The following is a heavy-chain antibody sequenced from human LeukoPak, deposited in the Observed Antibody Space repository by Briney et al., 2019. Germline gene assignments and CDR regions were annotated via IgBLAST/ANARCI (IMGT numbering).Heavy chain of an antibody. CDR3: ARELGYCSGGSCYREYYFDY. J-gene: IGHJ4*02. Sequence: SETLSLTCTVSGYSISSGYYWGWIRQPPGKGLEWIGSIYHSGSTYYNPSLKSRVTISVDTSKNQFSLKLSSVTAADTAVYYCARELGYCSGGSCYREYYFDYWGQGTLVTVSS. V-gene: IGHV4-38-2*02. D-gene: IGHD2-15*01. CDR1: GYSISSGYY. CDR2: IYHSGST.